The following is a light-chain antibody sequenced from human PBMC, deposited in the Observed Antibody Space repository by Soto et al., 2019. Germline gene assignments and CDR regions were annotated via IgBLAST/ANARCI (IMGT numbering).Light chain of an antibody. CDR3: QQYVRSPPSWT. CDR1: QSVSSSY. J-gene: IGKJ1*01. CDR2: DAS. Sequence: ETVLTQSPGTLSLSPGERATLSCRASQSVSSSYLAWYQQKPGQAPRLLIYDASSRASGIPDRFSGSGSGTDINLTISRLEPEDFTFYYYQQYVRSPPSWTFGQGTKVEIK. V-gene: IGKV3-20*01.